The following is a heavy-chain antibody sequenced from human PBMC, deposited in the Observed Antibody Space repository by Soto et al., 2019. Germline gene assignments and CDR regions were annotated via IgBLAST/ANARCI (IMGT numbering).Heavy chain of an antibody. Sequence: PYVRLSRTFSLCRRSNNSHYWSQIRQPPGKGLEWIGYIYYSGITNYNPSLKSRVTISVDTSKNQFSLKLSSVTAADTAVYYCARDNSNYYYGIDVWGQGTKVT. J-gene: IGHJ6*02. V-gene: IGHV4-59*11. CDR1: RRSNNSHY. CDR3: ARDNSNYYYGIDV. D-gene: IGHD1-20*01. CDR2: IYYSGIT.